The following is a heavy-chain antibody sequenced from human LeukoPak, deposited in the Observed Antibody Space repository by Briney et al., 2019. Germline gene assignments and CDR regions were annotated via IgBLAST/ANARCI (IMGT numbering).Heavy chain of an antibody. Sequence: GGSLRLSCAASGFTFSTYWMHWVRQAPGKGLVWVSRIISHGSNTRNADSVKGRFTISRDNAKNTLYLQMNSLRAEDTAVYYCARERRLYCSSTSCYEDFDYWGQGTLVTVSS. V-gene: IGHV3-74*01. CDR1: GFTFSTYW. CDR2: IISHGSNT. CDR3: ARERRLYCSSTSCYEDFDY. D-gene: IGHD2-2*01. J-gene: IGHJ4*02.